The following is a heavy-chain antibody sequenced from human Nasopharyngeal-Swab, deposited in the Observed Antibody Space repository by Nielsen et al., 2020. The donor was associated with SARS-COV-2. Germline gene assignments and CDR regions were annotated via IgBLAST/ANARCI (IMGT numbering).Heavy chain of an antibody. CDR1: GFSLSNARMG. J-gene: IGHJ6*02. CDR3: ARIDVVVPAAIQEGYYYGMDV. D-gene: IGHD2-2*01. Sequence: SGPTLVKPTETLTLTYTVSGFSLSNARMGVSWIRQPPGKALEWLAHIFSNDEKSYSTSLKSRLTISKDTSKSQVVLTMTNMDPVDTATYYCARIDVVVPAAIQEGYYYGMDVWGQGTTVTVSS. CDR2: IFSNDEK. V-gene: IGHV2-26*01.